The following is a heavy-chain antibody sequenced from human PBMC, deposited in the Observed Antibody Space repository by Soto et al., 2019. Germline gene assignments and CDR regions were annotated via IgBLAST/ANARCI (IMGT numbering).Heavy chain of an antibody. CDR2: NSAYNGNE. Sequence: QVQLVQSGGELKKHGASVEVSCRTSGYLFTTYGMSWVRQAPGQGLEWMAWNSAYNGNEKYAQKFQGRVTMSTDTSTSTVSMKLRNLMCDSAGTYFCGPTGGGMAARPLEYWGEGTLVTVSS. J-gene: IGHJ4*02. CDR3: GPTGGGMAARPLEY. CDR1: GYLFTTYG. D-gene: IGHD6-6*01. V-gene: IGHV1-18*04.